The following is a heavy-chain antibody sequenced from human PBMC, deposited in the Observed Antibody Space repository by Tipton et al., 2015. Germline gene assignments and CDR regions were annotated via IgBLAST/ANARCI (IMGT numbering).Heavy chain of an antibody. CDR3: ARARGRHGGLFDS. Sequence: SLRLSCAASGFTFSSYTMGWVRQAPGKGLQWVSSISSGSIYINYADSVKGRFTISRDNAKNSLYLQMNSLRAEDTAVYYCARARGRHGGLFDSWGQGILVTVSS. CDR2: ISSGSIYI. V-gene: IGHV3-21*04. D-gene: IGHD4-23*01. J-gene: IGHJ4*02. CDR1: GFTFSSYT.